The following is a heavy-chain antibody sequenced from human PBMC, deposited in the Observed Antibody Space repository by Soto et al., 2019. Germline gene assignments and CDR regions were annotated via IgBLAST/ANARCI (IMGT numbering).Heavy chain of an antibody. CDR1: GSTFSSYS. CDR2: ISSSSSTI. CDR3: ARSASYWYFDL. Sequence: EVQLVESGGGLVQPGGSLRLSCAASGSTFSSYSMNWVRQAPGKGLEWVSYISSSSSTIYYADSVKGRFTISRDNAKNSLYLQMNSLTDEDTAVYYCARSASYWYFDLWGRGTLVTVSS. V-gene: IGHV3-48*02. J-gene: IGHJ2*01. D-gene: IGHD3-3*01.